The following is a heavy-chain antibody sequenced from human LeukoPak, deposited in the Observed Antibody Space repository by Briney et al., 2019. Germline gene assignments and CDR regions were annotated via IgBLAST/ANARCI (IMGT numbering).Heavy chain of an antibody. J-gene: IGHJ3*02. D-gene: IGHD6-19*01. CDR2: INHSGST. CDR3: AKAVKNSSGWYRGKQGAFDI. Sequence: RSSETLSLTCAVYGGSFSGYYWSWIRQPPGKGLEWIGEINHSGSTNYNPSLKSRVTISVDTSKNQFSLKLSSVTAADTAVYYCAKAVKNSSGWYRGKQGAFDIWGQGTMVTVSS. V-gene: IGHV4-34*01. CDR1: GGSFSGYY.